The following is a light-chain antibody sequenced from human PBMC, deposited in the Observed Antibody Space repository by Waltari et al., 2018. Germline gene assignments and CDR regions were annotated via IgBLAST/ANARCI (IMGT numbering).Light chain of an antibody. CDR2: QDN. Sequence: SSELTQPPSVSVSPGQTATITCSGDKLGNKHVCWYQQKPGQAPIQVIYQDNKRPSGIPERFSGSNSGNTATLTISGTQAMDEADYYCQAWDSNTVVFGGGTKLTVL. V-gene: IGLV3-1*01. CDR1: KLGNKH. CDR3: QAWDSNTVV. J-gene: IGLJ2*01.